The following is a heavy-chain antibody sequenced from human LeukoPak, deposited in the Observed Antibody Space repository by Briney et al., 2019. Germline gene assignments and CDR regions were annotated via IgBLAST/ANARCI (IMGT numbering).Heavy chain of an antibody. D-gene: IGHD6-6*01. J-gene: IGHJ6*03. Sequence: ASVKVSCKASGGTFSSYAISWVRQAPGQGLEWMGRIIPIFGTANYAQKFQGRVTITADESTSTAYMELSSLRSEDTAVYYCARVAARSYYYYYYMDVWGKGTTVTVSS. CDR2: IIPIFGTA. CDR3: ARVAARSYYYYYYMDV. CDR1: GGTFSSYA. V-gene: IGHV1-69*13.